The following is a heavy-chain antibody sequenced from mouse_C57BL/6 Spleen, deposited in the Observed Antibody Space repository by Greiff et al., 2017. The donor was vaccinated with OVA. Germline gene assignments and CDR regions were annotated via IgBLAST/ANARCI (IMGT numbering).Heavy chain of an antibody. J-gene: IGHJ1*03. CDR3: ARDDSHYYGSSTGYFDV. V-gene: IGHV3-6*01. D-gene: IGHD1-1*01. Sequence: EVQLVESGPGLVKPSQSLSLTCSVTGYSITSGYYWNWIRQFPGNKLEWMGYISYDGSNNYNPSLKNRISITRDTSKNQFFLKLNSVTTEDTATYYCARDDSHYYGSSTGYFDVWGTGTTVTVSS. CDR2: ISYDGSN. CDR1: GYSITSGYY.